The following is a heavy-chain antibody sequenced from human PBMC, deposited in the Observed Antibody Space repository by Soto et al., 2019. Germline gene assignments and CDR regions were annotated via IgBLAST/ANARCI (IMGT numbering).Heavy chain of an antibody. J-gene: IGHJ4*02. CDR3: AKPAYDILTTYYFDY. D-gene: IGHD3-9*01. CDR2: ISYDGSNK. CDR1: GFTFSSYG. V-gene: IGHV3-30*18. Sequence: SLSLSCAASGFTFSSYGMHWVRQAPGKGLEWVAVISYDGSNKYYADSVKGRFTISRDNSKNTLYLQMNSLRAEDTAVYYCAKPAYDILTTYYFDYWGQGTLVTVSS.